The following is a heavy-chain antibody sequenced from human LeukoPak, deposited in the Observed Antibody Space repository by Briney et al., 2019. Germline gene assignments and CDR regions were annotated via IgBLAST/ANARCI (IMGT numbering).Heavy chain of an antibody. CDR1: GFTFSSYA. CDR2: IWYDGSNK. D-gene: IGHD6-19*01. V-gene: IGHV3-33*01. J-gene: IGHJ4*02. Sequence: GGSLRLSCAASGFTFSSYAMHWVSQAPGKGLEWVAVIWYDGSNKYYADSVKGRFTIPRDNSKNTLFLQMNSLRAEDTAVYYCARADHGWYTFDYWGQGTLVTVPS. CDR3: ARADHGWYTFDY.